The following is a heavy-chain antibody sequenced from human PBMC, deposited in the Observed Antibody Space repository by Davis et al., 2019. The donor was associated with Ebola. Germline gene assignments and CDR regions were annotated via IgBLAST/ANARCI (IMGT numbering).Heavy chain of an antibody. CDR1: GFKFDDHA. CDR3: AKRTKNGYNSPIDH. D-gene: IGHD5-24*01. V-gene: IGHV3-9*01. CDR2: ISWDSGAI. Sequence: GGSLRLSCIASGFKFDDHAMSWVRQRPGKGLEWVSGISWDSGAIVYTESVEGRFTISRDKSKNRVYLQMDNLRADDTAVYYCAKRTKNGYNSPIDHWGQGTLVTVSS. J-gene: IGHJ4*02.